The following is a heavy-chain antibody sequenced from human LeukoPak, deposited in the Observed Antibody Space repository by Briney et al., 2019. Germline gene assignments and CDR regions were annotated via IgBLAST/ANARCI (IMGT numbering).Heavy chain of an antibody. D-gene: IGHD2-8*01. J-gene: IGHJ4*02. CDR1: VHISCAIE. V-gene: IGHV1-2*02. CDR2: ITRYSGAT. Sequence: ASVKVSCKVSVHISCAIEIHTVGQAPGRGFEWMGWITRYSGATKFAQKFQGRVTLTRDTSISTAYVELTNLASDDTAVYYCVSWAGGNSNVPSLWFWGQGTLVIVSS. CDR3: VSWAGGNSNVPSLWF.